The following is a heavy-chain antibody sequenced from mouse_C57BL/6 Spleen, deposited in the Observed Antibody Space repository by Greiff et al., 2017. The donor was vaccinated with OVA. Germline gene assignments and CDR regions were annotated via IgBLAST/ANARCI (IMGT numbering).Heavy chain of an antibody. Sequence: QVQLQQSGAELVKPGASVKLSCKASGYTFTSYWMQWVKQRPGQGLEWIGEIDPSDSYTNYNQKFKGKATLTVDTSSSTAYMQLSSLTSEDSAVYYCAPYGSTLAVWGTGTTVTVSS. CDR1: GYTFTSYW. D-gene: IGHD1-1*01. V-gene: IGHV1-50*01. CDR2: IDPSDSYT. CDR3: APYGSTLAV. J-gene: IGHJ1*03.